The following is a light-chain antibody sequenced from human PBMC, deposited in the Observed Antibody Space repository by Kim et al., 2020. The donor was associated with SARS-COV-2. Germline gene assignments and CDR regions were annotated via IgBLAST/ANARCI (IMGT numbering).Light chain of an antibody. J-gene: IGKJ2*01. CDR2: AAA. V-gene: IGKV1-39*01. CDR1: QSVNQF. CDR3: QQSYSTPYT. Sequence: DIQMTQSPSSLSAPVGDRVSITCRASQSVNQFLNWYQQEAGKAPKLLIYAAATLQSGVPTRFSGSGSDTEFTLTISSLQAEEFATYYCQQSYSTPYTFGQGTKLEI.